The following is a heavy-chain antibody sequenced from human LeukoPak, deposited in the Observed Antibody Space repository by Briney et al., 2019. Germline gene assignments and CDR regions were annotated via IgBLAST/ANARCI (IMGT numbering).Heavy chain of an antibody. J-gene: IGHJ4*02. Sequence: SETLSLTCAVYGGSFSGYYWSWIRQPPGKGLEWIGEINHSGSTNYNPSLKSRVTISVDTSKNQSSLKLSSVTAADTAVYYCARLATYYYDSSGYQYYFDYWGQGTLVTVSS. CDR1: GGSFSGYY. CDR2: INHSGST. V-gene: IGHV4-34*01. CDR3: ARLATYYYDSSGYQYYFDY. D-gene: IGHD3-22*01.